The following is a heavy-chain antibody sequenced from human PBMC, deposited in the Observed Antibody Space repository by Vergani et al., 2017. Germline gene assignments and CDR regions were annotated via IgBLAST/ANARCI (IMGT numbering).Heavy chain of an antibody. Sequence: QLQLQESGPGLVKPSETLSLTCTVSGDSISSKFYYWVWIRQPPGKGLEWIVSINYSRSTYYNPSLKSRVTISVDTSRIQFSLQLTSVTAADTAVYYCTRSGYTSGWSEYFHHWGQGALVIVS. CDR1: GDSISSKFYY. CDR2: INYSRST. CDR3: TRSGYTSGWSEYFHH. J-gene: IGHJ1*01. D-gene: IGHD6-19*01. V-gene: IGHV4-39*01.